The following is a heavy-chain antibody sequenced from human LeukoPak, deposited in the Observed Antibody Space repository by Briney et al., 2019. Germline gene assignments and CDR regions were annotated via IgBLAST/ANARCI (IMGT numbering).Heavy chain of an antibody. CDR2: ISAYNGNT. J-gene: IGHJ4*02. CDR1: GYTFTSYG. V-gene: IGHV1-18*01. Sequence: EASVKVSCKASGYTFTSYGISWVRQAPGQGLEWMGWISAYNGNTNYAQKLQGRITMTTDTSTNTAYMALRSLRSDDPAVYYCARDLSTIAATGRVDYWGQGTLVTVSS. CDR3: ARDLSTIAATGRVDY. D-gene: IGHD6-13*01.